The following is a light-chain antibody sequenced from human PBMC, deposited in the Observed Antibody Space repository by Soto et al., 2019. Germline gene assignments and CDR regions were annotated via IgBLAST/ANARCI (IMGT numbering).Light chain of an antibody. CDR1: SSNIGAGYD. CDR3: QSYDSSLSGVV. J-gene: IGLJ2*01. CDR2: GNN. Sequence: QSVLTQPPSVSGAPGQRVTVSCTGSSSNIGAGYDLHWYQQLPGTAPKLLLYGNNNRPSGVPDRFSVSKSGTSASLAITGLQAEDEADYYCQSYDSSLSGVVFGGGTKLTVL. V-gene: IGLV1-40*01.